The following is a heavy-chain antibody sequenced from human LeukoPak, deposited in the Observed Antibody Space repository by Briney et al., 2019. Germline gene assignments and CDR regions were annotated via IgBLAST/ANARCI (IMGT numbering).Heavy chain of an antibody. D-gene: IGHD3-10*01. Sequence: GGSLRLSCAASGFAFSRYGIHWVRQAPGKGLEWVAFIPYDGSNKFYADSVKGRFTISRDNSKNTLYLQMNSLRAEDTAVYYCAKGVGGSGNYYYMDVWGRGTTVTVSS. CDR1: GFAFSRYG. CDR3: AKGVGGSGNYYYMDV. V-gene: IGHV3-30*02. CDR2: IPYDGSNK. J-gene: IGHJ6*03.